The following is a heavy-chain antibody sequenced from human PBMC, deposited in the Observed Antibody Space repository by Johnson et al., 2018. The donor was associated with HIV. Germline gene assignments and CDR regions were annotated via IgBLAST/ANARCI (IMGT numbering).Heavy chain of an antibody. D-gene: IGHD1-1*01. CDR1: GFTFSSYA. Sequence: QEQLVESGGGVVQPGRSLRLSCAASGFTFSSYAMHWVRQAPGKGLEWVAVISYDGSNKYYADSVKGRFTISRDNTKNSVYLQMNSPTAEDTAVYYCARESLTTADAFDMWGQGTMVTVSS. J-gene: IGHJ3*02. V-gene: IGHV3-30-3*01. CDR3: ARESLTTADAFDM. CDR2: ISYDGSNK.